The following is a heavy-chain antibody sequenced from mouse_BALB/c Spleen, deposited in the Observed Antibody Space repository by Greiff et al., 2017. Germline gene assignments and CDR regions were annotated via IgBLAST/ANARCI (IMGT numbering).Heavy chain of an antibody. J-gene: IGHJ2*01. CDR1: GYAFSSYW. D-gene: IGHD2-2*01. V-gene: IGHV1-80*01. CDR3: ARRGTGYYFDY. CDR2: IYPGDGDT. Sequence: QVQLQQSGAELVRPGSSVKISCKASGYAFSSYWMNWVKQRPGQGLEWIGQIYPGDGDTNYNGKFKGKATLTADKSSSTAYMQLSSLTSEDSAVYFCARRGTGYYFDYWGQGTTLTVSS.